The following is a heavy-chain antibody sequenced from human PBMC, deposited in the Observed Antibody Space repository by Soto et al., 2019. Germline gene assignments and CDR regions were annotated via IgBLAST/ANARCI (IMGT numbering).Heavy chain of an antibody. CDR1: GYTFTSYD. CDR2: MNPNSGNT. CDR3: ARDIGRYYYDSSGYPIYFDY. Sequence: ASVKVSCKASGYTFTSYDINWVRQATGQGLEWMGWMNPNSGNTGYAQKFQGRVTMTTNTSISTAYMELRSLRSEDTAVYYCARDIGRYYYDSSGYPIYFDYWGQGTLVTVSS. V-gene: IGHV1-8*01. D-gene: IGHD3-22*01. J-gene: IGHJ4*02.